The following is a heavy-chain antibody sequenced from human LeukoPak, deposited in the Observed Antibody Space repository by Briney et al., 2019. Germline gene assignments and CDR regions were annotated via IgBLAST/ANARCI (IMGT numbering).Heavy chain of an antibody. CDR1: GYTFTSYG. CDR2: ISAYNGNT. V-gene: IGHV1-18*01. D-gene: IGHD3-22*01. Sequence: ASVKVSCKASGYTFTSYGISWVRQAPGQGIEWMGWISAYNGNTNYAQKLQGRVTMTTDTSTSTAYMELRSLRSDDTAVYYCARERSDSSGYYYPDAFDIWGQGTMVTVSS. CDR3: ARERSDSSGYYYPDAFDI. J-gene: IGHJ3*02.